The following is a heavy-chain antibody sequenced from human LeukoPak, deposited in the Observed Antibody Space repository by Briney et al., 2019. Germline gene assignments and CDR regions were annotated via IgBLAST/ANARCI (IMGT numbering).Heavy chain of an antibody. V-gene: IGHV3-53*01. CDR2: IYSGGST. CDR3: ARDHHYYGPGTIFASDY. CDR1: GFTVSSNY. D-gene: IGHD3-10*01. Sequence: PGGSLRLSCAASGFTVSSNYMSWVRQAPGKGLEWVSVIYSGGSTYYADSVKGRFTISRDNSKNTLYLQMNSLRAEDTAVYYCARDHHYYGPGTIFASDYWGQGTLVTVSS. J-gene: IGHJ4*02.